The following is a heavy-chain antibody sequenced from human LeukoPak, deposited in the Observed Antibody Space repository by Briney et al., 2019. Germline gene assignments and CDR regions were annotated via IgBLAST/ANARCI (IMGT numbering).Heavy chain of an antibody. CDR3: AREAVAGLDY. Sequence: GGSLRLSCAASGFTFSSCGMTWVRQAPGKGLEWVSSISGSDGGTYYADSVKGRFTISRDNSKNTLYLQMNSLRAEDTAVYYCAREAVAGLDYWGQGTPVTVSS. D-gene: IGHD6-19*01. J-gene: IGHJ4*02. CDR1: GFTFSSCG. V-gene: IGHV3-23*01. CDR2: ISGSDGGT.